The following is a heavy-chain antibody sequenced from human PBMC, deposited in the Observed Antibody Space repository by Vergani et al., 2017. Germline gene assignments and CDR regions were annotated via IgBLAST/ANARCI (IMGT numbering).Heavy chain of an antibody. CDR3: TTDAYGDPDAFDI. J-gene: IGHJ3*02. D-gene: IGHD4-17*01. CDR2: ISYDGSNK. Sequence: QVQLVESGGGVVQPGRSLRLSYAASGFTFSSYAMHWVRQAPGKGLEWVAVISYDGSNKYYADSVKGRFTISRDNSKNTLYLQMNSLKTEDTAVYYCTTDAYGDPDAFDIWGQGTMVTVSS. CDR1: GFTFSSYA. V-gene: IGHV3-30*04.